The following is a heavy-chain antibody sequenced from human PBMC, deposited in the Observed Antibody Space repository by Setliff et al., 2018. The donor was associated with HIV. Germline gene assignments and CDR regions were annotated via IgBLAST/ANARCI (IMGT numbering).Heavy chain of an antibody. CDR3: ARVWAMQQVVPGY. CDR2: ISYDGSDR. V-gene: IGHV3-30*12. Sequence: RLSCAASGFSFRNYGMHWVRQAPGKGLEWVAFISYDGSDRYYGDSVRGRFTISRDNSKNTLYLQMNSLRVDDTAVYYCARVWAMQQVVPGYWGQGALVTVSS. D-gene: IGHD6-6*01. CDR1: GFSFRNYG. J-gene: IGHJ4*02.